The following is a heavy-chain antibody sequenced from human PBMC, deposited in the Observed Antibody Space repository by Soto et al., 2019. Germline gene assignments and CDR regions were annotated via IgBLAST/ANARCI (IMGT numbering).Heavy chain of an antibody. CDR2: INHSGST. J-gene: IGHJ5*02. V-gene: IGHV4-34*01. Sequence: PSETLSLTCAVYGGSFSGYYWSWIRQPPGKGLEWIGEINHSGSTNYNPSLKSRVTISVDTSKNQSSLKLSSVTAADTAVYYCAREARGYSYGPSRGYWFDPWGQGTLVTVSS. D-gene: IGHD5-18*01. CDR3: AREARGYSYGPSRGYWFDP. CDR1: GGSFSGYY.